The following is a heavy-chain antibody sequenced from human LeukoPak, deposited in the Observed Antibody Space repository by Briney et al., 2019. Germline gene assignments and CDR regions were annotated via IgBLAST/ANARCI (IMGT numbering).Heavy chain of an antibody. CDR2: IYHSGST. J-gene: IGHJ3*02. D-gene: IGHD6-19*01. CDR1: GYSISSGYY. V-gene: IGHV4-38-2*02. Sequence: SETLSLTCTVSGYSISSGYYWGWIRQPPGKGLEWIGSIYHSGSTYYNPSLKSRVTISVDTSKNQFSLKLSSVTAADTAVYYCASAVAGRAGDAFDIWGQGTMVTVSS. CDR3: ASAVAGRAGDAFDI.